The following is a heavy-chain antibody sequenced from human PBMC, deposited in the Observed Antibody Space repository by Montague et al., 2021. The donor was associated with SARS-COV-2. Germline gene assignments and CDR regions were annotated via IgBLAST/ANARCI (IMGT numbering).Heavy chain of an antibody. D-gene: IGHD3-10*01. CDR2: IKQDGSEK. CDR3: ARDGFGELSSYYYYGMDV. Sequence: SPRLSCSASGFTFSSYWMSWVRQAPGKGLEWVANIKQDGSEKYYXDSVKGRFTISRDNAKNSLYLQMNSLRAEDTAVYYCARDGFGELSSYYYYGMDVWGQGTTVTVSS. J-gene: IGHJ6*02. CDR1: GFTFSSYW. V-gene: IGHV3-7*01.